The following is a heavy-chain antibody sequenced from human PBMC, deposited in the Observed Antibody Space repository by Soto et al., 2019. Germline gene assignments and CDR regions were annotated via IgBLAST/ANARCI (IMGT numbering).Heavy chain of an antibody. CDR3: ARRGPGTYFDY. CDR1: GFTFGDYA. CDR2: ISGSGGST. Sequence: GGSLRLSCTGSGFTFGDYAMSWFRQAPGKGLEWVSVISGSGGSTYYADSVKGRFTISRDNSKNTLYLQMNSLRAEDTAVYYCARRGPGTYFDYWGQGTLVTVSS. V-gene: IGHV3-23*01. D-gene: IGHD6-13*01. J-gene: IGHJ4*02.